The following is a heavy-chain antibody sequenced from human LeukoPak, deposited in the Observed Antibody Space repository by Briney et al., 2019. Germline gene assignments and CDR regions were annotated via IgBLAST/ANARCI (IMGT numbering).Heavy chain of an antibody. D-gene: IGHD3-22*01. CDR1: GNSISRGTYF. V-gene: IGHV4-30-2*01. Sequence: TLSLTCIVSGNSISRGTYFWTWIRHPPGSGLEGIGFNSHSGSNDYNATLKSPVTISGDKSKNQFTLKLTSVTAADTAVYYCAREGGYHYNIPAYYWGQGILVTVSS. CDR2: NSHSGSN. CDR3: AREGGYHYNIPAYY. J-gene: IGHJ4*02.